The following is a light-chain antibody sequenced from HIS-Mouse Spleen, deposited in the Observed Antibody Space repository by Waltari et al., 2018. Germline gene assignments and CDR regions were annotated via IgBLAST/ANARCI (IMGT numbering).Light chain of an antibody. J-gene: IGLJ2*01. CDR2: DDS. CDR1: NIGSKS. Sequence: SYVLTQPPSVSVAPGQTARITCGGNNIGSKSVHWYKQKPRQCPVLVVYDDSDRPSGLHGRFSGSNSGNTATLTSSRVEAGDEADYYCQVWDSSSDHVVFGGGTKLTVL. V-gene: IGLV3-21*02. CDR3: QVWDSSSDHVV.